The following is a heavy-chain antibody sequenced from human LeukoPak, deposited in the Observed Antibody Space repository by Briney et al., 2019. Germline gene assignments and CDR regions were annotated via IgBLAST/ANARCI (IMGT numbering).Heavy chain of an antibody. Sequence: SETLSLTCAVYGGSFSGYYWSWIRQPPGKGLEWIGEINHSGSTNYNPSLKSRLTMSIDTSKNQFSLKLTSVTAADTAVYYCARDIYGGYGFDYWGQGTLVIVSS. CDR2: INHSGST. CDR1: GGSFSGYY. J-gene: IGHJ4*02. V-gene: IGHV4-34*01. CDR3: ARDIYGGYGFDY. D-gene: IGHD5-12*01.